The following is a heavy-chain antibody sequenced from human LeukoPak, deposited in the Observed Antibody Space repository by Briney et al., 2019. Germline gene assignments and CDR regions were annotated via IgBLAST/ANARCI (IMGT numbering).Heavy chain of an antibody. CDR3: ARVTYYYDSSGYYPFDY. CDR2: ISSSSSYI. J-gene: IGHJ4*02. Sequence: GGSLRLSCAASGFTFSSYSMNWVRQAPGKGLEWVSSISSSSSYIYYADSVKGRFTISGDNAKNSLYLQMNSLRAEDTAVYYCARVTYYYDSSGYYPFDYWGQGTLVTVSS. CDR1: GFTFSSYS. V-gene: IGHV3-21*01. D-gene: IGHD3-22*01.